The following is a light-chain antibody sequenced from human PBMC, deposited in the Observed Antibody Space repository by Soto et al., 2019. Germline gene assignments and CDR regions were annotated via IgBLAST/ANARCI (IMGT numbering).Light chain of an antibody. J-gene: IGKJ1*01. CDR2: KAS. Sequence: DLQMTQSPSSLSASVGDRVTIICRASQSVSTRLAWYQQKPGKAPKLLIYKASTLKSGVPSRFSGSGSGTEFTLTISSLQPDDFATYYCQHYNSYSEAFGQGTKVDIK. V-gene: IGKV1-5*03. CDR1: QSVSTR. CDR3: QHYNSYSEA.